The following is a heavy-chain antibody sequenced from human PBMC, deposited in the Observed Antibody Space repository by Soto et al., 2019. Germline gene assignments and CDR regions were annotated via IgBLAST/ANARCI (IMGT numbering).Heavy chain of an antibody. V-gene: IGHV3-23*01. Sequence: EVQLLESGGGLVQPGGSRRLSCAASGFTFSSYAMNWVRQAPGKGLEWVSTISGRGGDTYYADSVKGRFTISRDNSKYTLSLQMDSLRADDTAVYYCAKGGRSSSGLDFDYWGQGTLVTVSS. CDR3: AKGGRSSSGLDFDY. CDR2: ISGRGGDT. J-gene: IGHJ4*02. CDR1: GFTFSSYA. D-gene: IGHD6-6*01.